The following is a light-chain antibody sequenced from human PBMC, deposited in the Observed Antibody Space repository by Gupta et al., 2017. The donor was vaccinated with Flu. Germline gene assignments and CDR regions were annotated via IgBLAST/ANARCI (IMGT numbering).Light chain of an antibody. CDR1: QDISNS. CDR2: DAS. J-gene: IGKJ1*01. Sequence: DIQMTQSPSSLSASVGDRVTITCQASQDISNSLYWYQQKPGKAPKVLIYDASSLQTGVPSRFSGSGSGTYFTFSISSLQPEDIATYYCQQYDNIQFTFGHGTTVEIK. V-gene: IGKV1-33*01. CDR3: QQYDNIQFT.